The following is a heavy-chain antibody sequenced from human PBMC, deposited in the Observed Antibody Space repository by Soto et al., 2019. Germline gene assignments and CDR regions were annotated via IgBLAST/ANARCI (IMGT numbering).Heavy chain of an antibody. CDR2: IYYSGST. J-gene: IGHJ4*02. V-gene: IGHV4-31*03. CDR3: ARVCGSCYLSFDY. Sequence: PSETLSLTCTVSGGSISSGGYYWSWIRQHPGKGLEWIGYIYYSGSTYYNPSLKSRVTISVDTSKNQFSLKLSSVTAADTAVYYCARVCGSCYLSFDYWGQGTLVTVSS. CDR1: GGSISSGGYY. D-gene: IGHD2-15*01.